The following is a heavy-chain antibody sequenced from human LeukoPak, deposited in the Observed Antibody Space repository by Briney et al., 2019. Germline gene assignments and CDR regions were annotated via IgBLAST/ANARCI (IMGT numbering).Heavy chain of an antibody. J-gene: IGHJ4*02. CDR2: ISSDGNDK. CDR1: GFTFSNG. V-gene: IGHV3-30*03. Sequence: GGSLRLSCAASGFTFSNGMHWVRQAAGKGLEWVALISSDGNDKLYGDSVKGRFTISRDESKSTLYLHMNSLRAEDTAVYYCTTKVIRGDMGDDYDDWGQGTLVTVSS. CDR3: TTKVIRGDMGDDYDD. D-gene: IGHD5-12*01.